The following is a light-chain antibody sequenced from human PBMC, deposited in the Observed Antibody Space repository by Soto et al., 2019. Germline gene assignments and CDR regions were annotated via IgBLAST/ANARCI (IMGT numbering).Light chain of an antibody. V-gene: IGKV1-5*01. J-gene: IGKJ1*01. Sequence: DIQMTQSPSTLSASVGDRVTITCRASQSISCWLAWYQQKPGKAPKLLIYDASSLESGVPSRFSGSGSGTKFTLPISSLQPDDLATYYCQQYNSYWTFGQGTKVEIK. CDR3: QQYNSYWT. CDR2: DAS. CDR1: QSISCW.